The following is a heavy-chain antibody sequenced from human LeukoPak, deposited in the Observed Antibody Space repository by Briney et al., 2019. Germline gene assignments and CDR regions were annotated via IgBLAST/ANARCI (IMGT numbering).Heavy chain of an antibody. CDR2: IHYTGRT. CDR3: ARQTDHSDSTH. Sequence: SETLSLTCIVSGGSISGYYWTGIRQPPGKGLQWIGYIHYTGRTRYNPSLQSRVTISADASKSQVSLKVTSVTAEDTAVYYCARQTDHSDSTHWGQGALVTVSS. CDR1: GGSISGYY. D-gene: IGHD4-11*01. J-gene: IGHJ4*02. V-gene: IGHV4-59*08.